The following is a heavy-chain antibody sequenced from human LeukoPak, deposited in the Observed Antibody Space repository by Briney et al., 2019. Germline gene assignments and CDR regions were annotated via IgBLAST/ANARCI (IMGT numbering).Heavy chain of an antibody. CDR2: IYSSDNT. D-gene: IGHD3-22*01. J-gene: IGHJ3*02. CDR3: LFSGYGLDI. V-gene: IGHV3-53*01. Sequence: PGGSLRLSCAASGFTVRTNYMTWVRQAPGKGLEWVSVIYSSDNTYYADSVKGRFTISRDNSKNTLYLQMNSLRAEDTAVYYCLFSGYGLDIWGQGTMVTVSS. CDR1: GFTVRTNY.